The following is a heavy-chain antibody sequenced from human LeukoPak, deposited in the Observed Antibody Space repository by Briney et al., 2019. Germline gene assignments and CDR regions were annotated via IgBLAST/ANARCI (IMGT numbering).Heavy chain of an antibody. J-gene: IGHJ4*02. CDR1: DGSISNSY. Sequence: SETLSLSCTVSDGSISNSYCNWVRQPPGKGLEWLGYIYSSGSTNYNPSLKSRITLSIDASKNQFSLRLTSVTAADTAVYYCANSYDGKVVPFDCWGQGSLVTVSS. CDR2: IYSSGST. D-gene: IGHD4-23*01. CDR3: ANSYDGKVVPFDC. V-gene: IGHV4-4*09.